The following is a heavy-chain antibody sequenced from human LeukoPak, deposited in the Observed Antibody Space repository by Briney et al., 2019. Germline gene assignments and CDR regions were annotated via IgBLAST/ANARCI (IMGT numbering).Heavy chain of an antibody. V-gene: IGHV4-30-2*01. CDR2: IYHSGST. J-gene: IGHJ6*03. D-gene: IGHD3/OR15-3a*01. Sequence: PSETLSLTCTVSGGSISSGGYYWSWIRQPPGKGLEWIGYIYHSGSTYYNPSLKSRVTMSVDTSKNQFSLKLSSVTAADTAVYYCARTTPGWTVGYYYYMDVWGKGTTVTVSS. CDR1: GGSISSGGYY. CDR3: ARTTPGWTVGYYYYMDV.